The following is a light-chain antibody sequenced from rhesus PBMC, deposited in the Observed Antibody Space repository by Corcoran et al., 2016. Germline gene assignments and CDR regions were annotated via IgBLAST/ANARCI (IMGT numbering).Light chain of an antibody. J-gene: IGKJ1*01. V-gene: IGKV1-22*01. CDR2: KAS. CDR1: QSISSW. CDR3: QQYSSSPWT. Sequence: IQMTQSPSSLSASVGDTVTITCRASQSISSWLAWYQQKQGKPPKLLIYKASTLQSGVPSRLSGSGSGTDFTLTISSLQSGGLATCYCQQYSSSPWTFGQGTKVEIK.